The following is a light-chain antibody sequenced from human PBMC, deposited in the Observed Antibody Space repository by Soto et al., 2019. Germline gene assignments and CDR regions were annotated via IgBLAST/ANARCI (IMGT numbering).Light chain of an antibody. CDR1: GSNIGAGYA. J-gene: IGLJ3*02. Sequence: QSVLTQPPSVSGAPGQRVTISCTGSGSNIGAGYAVHWYQQLPGTAPKLLIYGNSNRPSGVPDRFSGSKSGTSASLAINGLQAEDEAHYYCQSYDNSLSGSWVFGGGTKVTVL. CDR2: GNS. V-gene: IGLV1-40*01. CDR3: QSYDNSLSGSWV.